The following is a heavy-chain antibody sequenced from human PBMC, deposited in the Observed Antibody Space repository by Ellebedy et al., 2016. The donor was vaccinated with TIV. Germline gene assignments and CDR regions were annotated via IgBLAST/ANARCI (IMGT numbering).Heavy chain of an antibody. CDR1: GDSVSSNSAA. J-gene: IGHJ6*02. Sequence: SQTLSLTCXISGDSVSSNSAAWNWIRQSPSRGLEWLGRTYYRSKWYNDYAVSVKSRITINPDTSKNQFSLQLNSVTPEDTAVYYCARDLVAVAGTSGYYYYYGMDVWGQGTTVTVSS. D-gene: IGHD6-19*01. V-gene: IGHV6-1*01. CDR2: TYYRSKWYN. CDR3: ARDLVAVAGTSGYYYYYGMDV.